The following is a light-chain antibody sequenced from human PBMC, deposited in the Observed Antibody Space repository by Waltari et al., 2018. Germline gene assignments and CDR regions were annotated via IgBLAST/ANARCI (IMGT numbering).Light chain of an antibody. Sequence: QSALPQPASVSGSPGQSITISCSGTDSYVGAYDFVSWYQQHPGKAPHLIIYEVSNRPSGISNRFSASKSGNTASLTISGLQAEDEADYYCSSYTTSSAPGVFGTGTRVTVL. J-gene: IGLJ1*01. CDR2: EVS. CDR1: DSYVGAYDF. CDR3: SSYTTSSAPGV. V-gene: IGLV2-14*01.